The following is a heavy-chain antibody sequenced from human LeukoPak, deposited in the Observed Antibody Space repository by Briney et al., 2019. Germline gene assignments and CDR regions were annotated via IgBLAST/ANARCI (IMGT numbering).Heavy chain of an antibody. CDR1: GFTFSSYA. J-gene: IGHJ4*02. CDR3: AKGCIAAAGTCVDY. Sequence: PGGSLRLSCAASGFTFSSYAMSWVRQAPGKGLEWVSAISWNSGSIGYADSVKGRFTISRDNAKNSLYLQMNSLRAEDMALYYCAKGCIAAAGTCVDYWGQGTLVTVSS. D-gene: IGHD6-13*01. CDR2: ISWNSGSI. V-gene: IGHV3-9*03.